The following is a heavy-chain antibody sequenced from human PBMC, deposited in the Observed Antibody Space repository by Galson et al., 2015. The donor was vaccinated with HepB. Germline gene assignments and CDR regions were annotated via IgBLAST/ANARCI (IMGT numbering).Heavy chain of an antibody. CDR1: GYSFTSNW. Sequence: QSGAEVKKPGESLKISCKGSGYSFTSNWIGWVRQMPGKGLDWMGIIHPGDSDTRYSPSFQGQVTISADKSITTAYLQWSSLKASDTAIYFCARRAVTDPYYFDYWGQGTLVTVSS. CDR3: ARRAVTDPYYFDY. V-gene: IGHV5-51*03. J-gene: IGHJ4*02. D-gene: IGHD4-17*01. CDR2: IHPGDSDT.